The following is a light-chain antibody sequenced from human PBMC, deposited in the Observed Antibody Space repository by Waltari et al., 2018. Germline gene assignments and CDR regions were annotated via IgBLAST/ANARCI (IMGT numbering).Light chain of an antibody. CDR2: DVS. CDR1: SSDTGSSVH. V-gene: IGLV2-14*03. Sequence: QSALTQPPSVSGSPGQSITISCTGPSSDTGSSVHASWYQQHPGKAPKLLIYDVSNRPSGVSYRFSASKSGDTASLTISGLQAEDEADYYCSSFTGSGVLFGGGTKVTVL. J-gene: IGLJ2*01. CDR3: SSFTGSGVL.